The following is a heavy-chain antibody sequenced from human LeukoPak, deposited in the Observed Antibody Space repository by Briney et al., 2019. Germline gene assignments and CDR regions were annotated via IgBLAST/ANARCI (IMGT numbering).Heavy chain of an antibody. CDR3: AKDGQYYDFWSGSHYDY. CDR2: ISGSGGTT. J-gene: IGHJ4*02. D-gene: IGHD3-3*01. V-gene: IGHV3-23*01. Sequence: PGGSLRLSCAASGFTFSSYAMSWARQAPGRGLEWVSAISGSGGTTYYADSVKGRFTISRDNSKNTLYLQMNSLRAEDTAVYFCAKDGQYYDFWSGSHYDYWGQGTLVTVSS. CDR1: GFTFSSYA.